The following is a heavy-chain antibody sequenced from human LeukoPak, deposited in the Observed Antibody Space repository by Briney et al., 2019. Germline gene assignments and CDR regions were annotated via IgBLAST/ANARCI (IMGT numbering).Heavy chain of an antibody. Sequence: ASVKVSCKVSGYTLTELSMHWVRQAPGKGLEWMGYFDPEEGETISAQKLQGRVTMTEDTSTDTAYMELSSLRSDDTAVYYCAAFGELYWFDPWGQGTLVTVSS. CDR1: GYTLTELS. CDR3: AAFGELYWFDP. J-gene: IGHJ5*02. CDR2: FDPEEGET. D-gene: IGHD3-10*01. V-gene: IGHV1-24*01.